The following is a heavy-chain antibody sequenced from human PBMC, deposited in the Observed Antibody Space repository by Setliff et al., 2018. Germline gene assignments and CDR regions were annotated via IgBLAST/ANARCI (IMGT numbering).Heavy chain of an antibody. J-gene: IGHJ3*02. CDR3: ARRMWELRSDAFDI. CDR1: GYTFSTYG. D-gene: IGHD1-26*01. Sequence: ASVKVSCKDSGYTFSTYGISWVRQAPGQGLEWMGWISAYNGNTNYAQKFQGRVTMTRDTSTSTVYMELSSLRSEDTAVYYCARRMWELRSDAFDIWGQGTMVTVSS. V-gene: IGHV1-18*01. CDR2: ISAYNGNT.